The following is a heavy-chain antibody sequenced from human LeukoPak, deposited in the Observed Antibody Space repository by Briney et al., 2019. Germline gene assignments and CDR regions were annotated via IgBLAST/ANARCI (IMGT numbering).Heavy chain of an antibody. CDR1: GFTFSSYS. Sequence: GGSLRLSCAASGFTFSSYSMNWVRQAPGKGLEWVSSIGSSSSYIYYADSVKGRFTISRDNAKNSLYLQMNSLRAEDTAVYYCARETSSWGNYFDYWGQGTLVTVSS. J-gene: IGHJ4*02. CDR2: IGSSSSYI. V-gene: IGHV3-21*01. D-gene: IGHD6-13*01. CDR3: ARETSSWGNYFDY.